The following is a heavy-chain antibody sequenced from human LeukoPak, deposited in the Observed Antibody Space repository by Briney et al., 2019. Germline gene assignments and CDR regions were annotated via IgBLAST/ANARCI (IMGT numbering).Heavy chain of an antibody. J-gene: IGHJ4*02. D-gene: IGHD3-22*01. CDR2: IIPMLSIT. V-gene: IGHV1-69*04. Sequence: VASVKVSCKASGGTFSSYAISWVRQAPGQGLEWMGRIIPMLSITNYAQKFQGRVTITADKSTNTAYMELTSLTSEDTAVYFCARHSSRGHYYDFDSWGQGTLVTVSS. CDR3: ARHSSRGHYYDFDS. CDR1: GGTFSSYA.